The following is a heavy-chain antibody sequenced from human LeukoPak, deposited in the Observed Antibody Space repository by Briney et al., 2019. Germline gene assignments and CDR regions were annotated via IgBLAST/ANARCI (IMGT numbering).Heavy chain of an antibody. Sequence: KPSQTLSLNCTVSGGSISSGDYYWSWIRQPPGKGLEWIGYIYYSGSTYYNPSLKSRVTISVDTSKNQFSLKLSSVTAADTAVYYCARGHYYDSSGTDYWGQGTLVTVSS. CDR1: GGSISSGDYY. CDR2: IYYSGST. D-gene: IGHD3-22*01. J-gene: IGHJ4*02. V-gene: IGHV4-30-4*08. CDR3: ARGHYYDSSGTDY.